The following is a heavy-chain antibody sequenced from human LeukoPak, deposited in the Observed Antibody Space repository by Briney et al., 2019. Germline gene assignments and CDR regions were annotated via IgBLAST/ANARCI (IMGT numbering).Heavy chain of an antibody. D-gene: IGHD3-16*01. Sequence: TSETLSLTCTVSGGSISSYYWSWIRQPPGKGLEWIGYIYYSGNTNYNPSLKSRVTISVDTSKNQFSLKLSSVTAADTAVYYCARVGPLRWFDPWGQGTLVTVSS. CDR2: IYYSGNT. J-gene: IGHJ5*02. V-gene: IGHV4-59*01. CDR3: ARVGPLRWFDP. CDR1: GGSISSYY.